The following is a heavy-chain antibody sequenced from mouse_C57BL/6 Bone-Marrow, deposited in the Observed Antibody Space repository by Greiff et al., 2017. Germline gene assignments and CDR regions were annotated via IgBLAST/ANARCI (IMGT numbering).Heavy chain of an antibody. CDR3: ARWDSNPFAY. Sequence: VQLQQPGAELVKPGASVKLSCKASGYTFTSYWMHWVKQRPGQGLEWIGMIHPNSGSTNYIAKFKSKATLTADKSSSTAYMQLSSLTSEDSAVYDCARWDSNPFAYWGQGTLVTVSA. CDR2: IHPNSGST. V-gene: IGHV1-64*01. CDR1: GYTFTSYW. D-gene: IGHD2-5*01. J-gene: IGHJ3*01.